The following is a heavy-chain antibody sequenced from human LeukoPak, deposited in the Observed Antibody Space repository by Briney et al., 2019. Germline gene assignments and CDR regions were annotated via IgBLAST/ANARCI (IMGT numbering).Heavy chain of an antibody. V-gene: IGHV3-21*01. J-gene: IGHJ4*02. D-gene: IGHD2-2*01. Sequence: GGSLRLSCAAFGFTFISYSMNWVRQAPGKGLEWVSSISSSSSYIYYADSVKGRFTISRDNAKNSQYLQMNSLRAEDTAVYYCEREGVYCSSTIRYKIFDYWGQGTLVTGSS. CDR2: ISSSSSYI. CDR1: GFTFISYS. CDR3: EREGVYCSSTIRYKIFDY.